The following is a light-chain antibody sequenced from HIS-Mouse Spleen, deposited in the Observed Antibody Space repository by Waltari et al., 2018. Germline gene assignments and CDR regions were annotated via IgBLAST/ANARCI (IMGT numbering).Light chain of an antibody. CDR3: SSYTSSSFNVV. CDR2: DVS. CDR1: SSAVGGYNY. Sequence: QSALTQPASVSVSPGQSITISCTGTSSAVGGYNYVSSYQQHPGKAPKLMIYDVSNRPSGVSNRFSGSKSGNTASLTISGLQAEDEADYYCSSYTSSSFNVVFGGGTKLTVL. V-gene: IGLV2-14*03. J-gene: IGLJ2*01.